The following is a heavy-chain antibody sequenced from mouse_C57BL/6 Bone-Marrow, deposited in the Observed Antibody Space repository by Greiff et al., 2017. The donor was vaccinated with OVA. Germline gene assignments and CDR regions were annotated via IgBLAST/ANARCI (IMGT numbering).Heavy chain of an antibody. D-gene: IGHD1-1*01. V-gene: IGHV1-9*01. Sequence: VQLQQSGAELMKPGASVKLSCKATGYTFTGYWIEWVKQRPGHGLEWIGEILPGSGSTNYNEKFKGKATFTADTSSNTAYMQLSSLTTEASANYYCARALYYYGSREFAYWGQGTLVTVSA. J-gene: IGHJ3*01. CDR1: GYTFTGYW. CDR2: ILPGSGST. CDR3: ARALYYYGSREFAY.